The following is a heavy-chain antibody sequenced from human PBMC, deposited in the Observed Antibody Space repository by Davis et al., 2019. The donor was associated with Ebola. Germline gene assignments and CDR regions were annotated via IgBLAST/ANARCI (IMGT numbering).Heavy chain of an antibody. CDR1: GFTFSSYA. D-gene: IGHD3-3*01. CDR2: ISSNGGST. CDR3: VKQGSYYDFWSGYEYYYMDV. J-gene: IGHJ6*03. V-gene: IGHV3-64D*06. Sequence: GESLKISCAASGFTFSSYALSWVRQAPGKRLEWVSAISSNGGSTYYADSVKGRFTISRDNSKNTLYLQMSSLRAGDTAVYYCVKQGSYYDFWSGYEYYYMDVWGKGTTVTVSS.